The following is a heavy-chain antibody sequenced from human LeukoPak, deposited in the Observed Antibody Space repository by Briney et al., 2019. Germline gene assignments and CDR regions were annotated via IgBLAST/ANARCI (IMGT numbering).Heavy chain of an antibody. D-gene: IGHD3-9*01. CDR3: ARHSRRYDSLTSYYNSYHYGMDV. J-gene: IGHJ6*04. CDR2: IDPVASYA. CDR1: GYSLTRLW. Sequence: GESLKISCKGSGYSLTRLWISWVRQMPGKGREWMGRIDPVASYAPYSPSFQSHVTISAETSISTAYLHWSSLKASDTAMYYCARHSRRYDSLTSYYNSYHYGMDVWGKETTVTVSS. V-gene: IGHV5-10-1*01.